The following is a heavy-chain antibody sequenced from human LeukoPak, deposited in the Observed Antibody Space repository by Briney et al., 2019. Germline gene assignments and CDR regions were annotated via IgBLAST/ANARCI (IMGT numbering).Heavy chain of an antibody. CDR1: GFTFSSYG. Sequence: GGSLRLSCAASGFTFSSYGMHWVRQAPGKGLEWVAVIWYDGSNKYYADSVKGRFTISRDNSKNTLYLQMNSLRAEDTAVYYCARDHVSRLYYGYGMDVWGQGTTVTVSS. CDR2: IWYDGSNK. D-gene: IGHD3-10*01. V-gene: IGHV3-33*01. CDR3: ARDHVSRLYYGYGMDV. J-gene: IGHJ6*02.